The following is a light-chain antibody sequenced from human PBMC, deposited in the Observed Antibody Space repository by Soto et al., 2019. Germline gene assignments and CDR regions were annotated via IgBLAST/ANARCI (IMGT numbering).Light chain of an antibody. J-gene: IGLJ1*01. Sequence: QSVLTQPPSVSGAPGQRVTISCTGSSSNIGAGYDVHWYRQLPGTAPKVLIYLNSNRPSGVPDRFSGSTSGTSASLAITGLQAEDEADYYCQSYDNSLSGYVSGSGTKLTVL. CDR3: QSYDNSLSGYV. CDR1: SSNIGAGYD. CDR2: LNS. V-gene: IGLV1-40*01.